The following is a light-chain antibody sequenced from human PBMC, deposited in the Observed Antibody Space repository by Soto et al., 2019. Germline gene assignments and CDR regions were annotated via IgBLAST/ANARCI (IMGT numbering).Light chain of an antibody. CDR1: QSIRTN. J-gene: IGKJ1*01. CDR2: GAS. Sequence: EIVLTQSPATLSVSAGGTVTLSCRASQSIRTNVAWYQQIPGQAPRLLVYGASSRATGIPDRFSGSGSGTDFTLTISRLEPEDFAVYYCQQYGSSPRTFGQGTKVDIK. CDR3: QQYGSSPRT. V-gene: IGKV3-20*01.